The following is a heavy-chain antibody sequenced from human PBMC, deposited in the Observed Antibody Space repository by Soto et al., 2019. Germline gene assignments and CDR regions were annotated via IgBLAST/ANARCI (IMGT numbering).Heavy chain of an antibody. CDR3: ARSRDCTNGVCYFDY. CDR2: ISAYNGNT. D-gene: IGHD2-8*01. V-gene: IGHV1-18*01. CDR1: GYTFTSYG. Sequence: GASVKVSCKASGYTFTSYGISWVRQAPGQGLEWMGWISAYNGNTNYAQKLQGRVTMTTDTSTSTAYMELRSLRSDDTAVYYCARSRDCTNGVCYFDYWGQGTLVTVSS. J-gene: IGHJ4*02.